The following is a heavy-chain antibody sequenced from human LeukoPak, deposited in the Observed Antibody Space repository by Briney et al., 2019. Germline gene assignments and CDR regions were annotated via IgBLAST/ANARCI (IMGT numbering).Heavy chain of an antibody. Sequence: ASVKVSCKASGYTFTSYGISWVRQAPGQGLEWMGWISAYNGNTNYAQKFQGRVTMTRNTSISTAYMELSSLRSEDTAVYYCARLRPITMVRGVKRYYFDYWGQGTLVTVSS. CDR2: ISAYNGNT. CDR3: ARLRPITMVRGVKRYYFDY. CDR1: GYTFTSYG. D-gene: IGHD3-10*01. J-gene: IGHJ4*02. V-gene: IGHV1-18*01.